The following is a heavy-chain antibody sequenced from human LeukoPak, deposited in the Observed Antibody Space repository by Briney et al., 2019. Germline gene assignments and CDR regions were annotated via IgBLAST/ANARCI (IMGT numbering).Heavy chain of an antibody. CDR1: GFSLSTSGVG. D-gene: IGHD6-19*01. Sequence: SGPTLVNPTQTLTLTCTFSGFSLSTSGVGVGWIRQPPGKALGWLALIYWNDDKRYSPSLKSRLTITKDTSKNQVVLTMTNMDPVDTATYYCAHRSSGWETPDYWGQGTLVTVSS. CDR3: AHRSSGWETPDY. CDR2: IYWNDDK. J-gene: IGHJ4*02. V-gene: IGHV2-5*01.